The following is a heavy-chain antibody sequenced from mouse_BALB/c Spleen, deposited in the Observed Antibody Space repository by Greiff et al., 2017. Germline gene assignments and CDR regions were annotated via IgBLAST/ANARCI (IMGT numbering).Heavy chain of an antibody. CDR2: IYPGNSDT. CDR1: GYTFTSYW. J-gene: IGHJ4*01. Sequence: VQLQQSGTVLARPGASVKMSCKASGYTFTSYWMHWVKQRPGQGLEWIGAIYPGNSDTSYNQKFKGKAKLTAVTSTSTAYMELSSLTNEDSAVYYCTPDGSSPPYAMDYWGQGTSVTGSS. D-gene: IGHD1-1*01. V-gene: IGHV1-5*01. CDR3: TPDGSSPPYAMDY.